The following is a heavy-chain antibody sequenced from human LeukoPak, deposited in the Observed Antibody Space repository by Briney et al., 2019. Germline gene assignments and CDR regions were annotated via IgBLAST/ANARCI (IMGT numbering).Heavy chain of an antibody. CDR3: ARARDGYNLNWFDP. CDR2: IIPILGIA. J-gene: IGHJ5*02. D-gene: IGHD5-24*01. CDR1: GGTFSSYT. Sequence: ASVKVSCKASGGTFSSYTISWVRQAPGQGLEWMGRIIPILGIANYAQKFQGRVTITADKSTSTAYMELSSLRSDDTAVYYCARARDGYNLNWFDPWGQGTLVTVSS. V-gene: IGHV1-69*02.